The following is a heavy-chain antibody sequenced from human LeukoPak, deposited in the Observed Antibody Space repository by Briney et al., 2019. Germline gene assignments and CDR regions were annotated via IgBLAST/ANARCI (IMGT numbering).Heavy chain of an antibody. CDR3: ARRGSATTPFDY. J-gene: IGHJ4*02. V-gene: IGHV4-34*01. CDR2: INHSGGT. CDR1: GGSFSDYY. D-gene: IGHD2-15*01. Sequence: PSETLSLTCAVYGGSFSDYYWTVIRQPPGKGLEWIGEINHSGGTNYNPSLKSRVTISIDTSKNQFSLKLNSVTAADTAVYYCARRGSATTPFDYWGQGTLVTVSS.